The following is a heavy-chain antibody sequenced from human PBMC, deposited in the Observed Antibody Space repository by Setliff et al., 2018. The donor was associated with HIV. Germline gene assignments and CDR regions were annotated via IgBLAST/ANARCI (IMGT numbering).Heavy chain of an antibody. V-gene: IGHV3-23*01. CDR2: ISRSSDII. J-gene: IGHJ4*02. D-gene: IGHD3-10*01. CDR3: AKDRGDSDY. CDR1: GFSFSTYG. Sequence: LRLSCVASGFSFSTYGMSWVRQAPGKGLEWVSTISRSSDIIKYADSVEGRFTISRDNSKSTLYLQMSSLRVEDTAVYYCAKDRGDSDYWGQGTLVTVSS.